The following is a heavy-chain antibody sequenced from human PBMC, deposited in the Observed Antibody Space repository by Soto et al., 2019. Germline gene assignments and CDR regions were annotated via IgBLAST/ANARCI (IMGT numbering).Heavy chain of an antibody. CDR1: GFTVSSNY. D-gene: IGHD2-2*01. CDR3: ARGGDIVVVPAAY. V-gene: IGHV3-66*03. Sequence: GGSLRLSCAASGFTVSSNYMSWVRQAPGKGLEWVSVIYSCGSTYYADSVKGRFTISRDNAKNSLYLQMNSLRAEDTAVYYCARGGDIVVVPAAYWGQGTLVTVSS. CDR2: IYSCGST. J-gene: IGHJ4*02.